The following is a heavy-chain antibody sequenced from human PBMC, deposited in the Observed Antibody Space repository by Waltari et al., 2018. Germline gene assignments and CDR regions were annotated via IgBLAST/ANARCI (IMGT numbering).Heavy chain of an antibody. V-gene: IGHV4-4*07. D-gene: IGHD4-17*01. CDR3: AREYGDYPNCFGP. Sequence: QVQLRESGPGLVKPSETLSLTCTVSAGSISSSYWSWLRQPAGKGLEWIGRIYTSGSTNYNPSLKSRVTMSVDTSKIQFSLKLSSVTAADTSVYSCAREYGDYPNCFGPWGQGTLVTVSS. CDR2: IYTSGST. J-gene: IGHJ5*02. CDR1: AGSISSSY.